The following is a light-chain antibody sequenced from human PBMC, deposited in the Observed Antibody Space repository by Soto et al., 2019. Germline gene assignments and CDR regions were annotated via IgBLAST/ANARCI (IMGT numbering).Light chain of an antibody. J-gene: IGKJ1*01. CDR2: GAS. Sequence: EIVLTQSPGTLSLAPGERATLSCLARQSFSSTSLAWYQQKPGQPPRLLIYGASSRATGIPDRFSVSGSGTDFTLTITRLEPEDFAVYYCQQYGRPPWTFGRGTKVDIK. V-gene: IGKV3-20*01. CDR3: QQYGRPPWT. CDR1: QSFSSTS.